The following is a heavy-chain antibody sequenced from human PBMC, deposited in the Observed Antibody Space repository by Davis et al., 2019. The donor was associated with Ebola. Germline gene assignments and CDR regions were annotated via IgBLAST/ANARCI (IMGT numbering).Heavy chain of an antibody. J-gene: IGHJ6*02. Sequence: GESLKISCAASGFTFSSYGMHWVRQAPGKGLEWVAVISYDGSNKYYADSVKGRFTTSRDNSKNTLYLQMNSLRAEDTAVYYCAKDRNYDSSGYYPNYYYYYGMDVWGQGTTVTVSS. CDR3: AKDRNYDSSGYYPNYYYYYGMDV. CDR1: GFTFSSYG. CDR2: ISYDGSNK. V-gene: IGHV3-30*18. D-gene: IGHD3-22*01.